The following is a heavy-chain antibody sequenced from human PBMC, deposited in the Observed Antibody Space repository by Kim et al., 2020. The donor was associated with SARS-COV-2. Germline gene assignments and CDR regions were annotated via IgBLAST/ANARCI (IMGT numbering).Heavy chain of an antibody. CDR3: ARIRGSSSSFYFDY. J-gene: IGHJ4*02. D-gene: IGHD6-6*01. Sequence: STSLKTRLTISKETSKNQVVLTMTNMDPVDTATYYCARIRGSSSSFYFDYWGQGTLVTVSS. V-gene: IGHV2-70*01.